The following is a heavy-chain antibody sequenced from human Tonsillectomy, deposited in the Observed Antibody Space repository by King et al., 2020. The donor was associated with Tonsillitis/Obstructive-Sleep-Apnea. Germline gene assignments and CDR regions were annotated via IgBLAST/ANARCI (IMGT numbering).Heavy chain of an antibody. V-gene: IGHV4-31*03. CDR2: IYYSGST. Sequence: VQLQESGPGLVKPSQTLSLTCTVSGGSISTGGYYWSWIRQHPGKGLEWIGYIYYSGSTYYNPSLKSRVTISVDTSKNQFSLKLSPVTAADTAVYYCARGVDYYDSSGQNNWFDPWGQGTLVTVSS. D-gene: IGHD3-22*01. CDR1: GGSISTGGYY. CDR3: ARGVDYYDSSGQNNWFDP. J-gene: IGHJ5*02.